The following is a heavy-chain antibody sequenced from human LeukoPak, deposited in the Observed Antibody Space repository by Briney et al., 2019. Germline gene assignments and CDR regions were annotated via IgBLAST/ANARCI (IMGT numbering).Heavy chain of an antibody. CDR1: GFTFSNYA. J-gene: IGHJ4*02. Sequence: GGSLRLSCAASGFTFSNYAIHWVRQAPGKGLEWVSLISSDGSTKYYADSVKGRFTISRDNAKNSLYLQMNSLRAEDTAVYYCARDLSPSRAMVLDYWGQGTLVTVSS. D-gene: IGHD5-18*01. CDR2: ISSDGSTK. CDR3: ARDLSPSRAMVLDY. V-gene: IGHV3-30-3*01.